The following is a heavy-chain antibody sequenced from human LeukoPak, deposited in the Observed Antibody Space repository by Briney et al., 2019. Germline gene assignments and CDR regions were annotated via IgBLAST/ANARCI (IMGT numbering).Heavy chain of an antibody. D-gene: IGHD5-18*01. V-gene: IGHV3-23*01. CDR1: GFPFSNFY. J-gene: IGHJ4*02. CDR2: ISGSGGST. CDR3: AKDKPYEDPTAPIDY. Sequence: GGSLRLSCAASGFPFSNFYMSWVRQAPGKGLEWVSAISGSGGSTYYADSVKGRFTISRDNSKNTLYLQMNSLRAEDTAVYYCAKDKPYEDPTAPIDYWGQGTLVTVSS.